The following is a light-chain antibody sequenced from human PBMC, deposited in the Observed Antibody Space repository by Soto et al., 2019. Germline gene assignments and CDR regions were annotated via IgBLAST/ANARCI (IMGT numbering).Light chain of an antibody. CDR3: SSYTSSSTNV. V-gene: IGLV2-14*01. Sequence: QSVLTQPASVSGSPGQSITISCTGASSDIGGYNYVSWYQHHPGKAPKLLIYEVTNRPSGVSNRFSGSKSGKTASLTISGLQAEDEADYYCSSYTSSSTNVFGTGTKVTVL. CDR1: SSDIGGYNY. J-gene: IGLJ1*01. CDR2: EVT.